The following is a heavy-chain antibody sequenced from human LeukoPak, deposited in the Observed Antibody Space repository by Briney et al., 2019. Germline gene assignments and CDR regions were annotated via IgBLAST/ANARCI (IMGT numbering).Heavy chain of an antibody. J-gene: IGHJ6*03. Sequence: SETLSLTCTVSGGSISNYYWSWIRQPPGKGLEWIGFIYYSGSTNYNPSLKSRVTISVDTSKNQFSLKLSSVTAADTAVYYCARTTEGGYTYDYFYYYYMDVWGKGTTVTISS. D-gene: IGHD5-18*01. V-gene: IGHV4-59*01. CDR2: IYYSGST. CDR3: ARTTEGGYTYDYFYYYYMDV. CDR1: GGSISNYY.